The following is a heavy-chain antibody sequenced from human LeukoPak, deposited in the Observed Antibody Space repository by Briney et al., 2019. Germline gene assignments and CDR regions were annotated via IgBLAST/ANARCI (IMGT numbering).Heavy chain of an antibody. D-gene: IGHD2-15*01. CDR3: ARRSYCSGGSCVQSFDY. J-gene: IGHJ4*02. CDR1: GFTFSSYW. Sequence: GGSLRLSCEAAGFTFSSYWMHWVRQVPGKGLVWVSRINSDGSSTTYADSVRGRFTISRDNAKNTLYLQMNSLRAEETAVYSCARRSYCSGGSCVQSFDYWGQGTLVTVSS. CDR2: INSDGSST. V-gene: IGHV3-74*01.